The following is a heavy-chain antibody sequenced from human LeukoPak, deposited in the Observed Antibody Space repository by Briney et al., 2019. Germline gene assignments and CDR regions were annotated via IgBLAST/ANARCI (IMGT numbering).Heavy chain of an antibody. J-gene: IGHJ5*02. D-gene: IGHD3-22*01. CDR1: GGSFSGYY. V-gene: IGHV4-34*01. CDR3: ARGRLGINYYDSSGYTS. CDR2: INHSGST. Sequence: SETLSLTCAVHGGSFSGYYWSWIRQPPGKGLEWIGEINHSGSTNYNPSLESRVTISVDTSKNQFSLKLSSVTAADTAVYYCARGRLGINYYDSSGYTSWGQGTLVTVSS.